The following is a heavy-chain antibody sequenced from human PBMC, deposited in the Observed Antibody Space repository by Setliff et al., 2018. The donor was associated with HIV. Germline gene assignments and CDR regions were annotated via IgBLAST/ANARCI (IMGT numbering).Heavy chain of an antibody. V-gene: IGHV4-59*02. D-gene: IGHD1-26*01. J-gene: IGHJ4*02. Sequence: SETLSLTCTVSGGSVTRHYWTWIRQPPGKGLEWIGYIYYNGVTTYNPSLKSRATISADTSKNQFSLKLTSVTAADTAVYYCARGILVDPTRFDYWGQGTQVTVSS. CDR2: IYYNGVT. CDR1: GGSVTRHY. CDR3: ARGILVDPTRFDY.